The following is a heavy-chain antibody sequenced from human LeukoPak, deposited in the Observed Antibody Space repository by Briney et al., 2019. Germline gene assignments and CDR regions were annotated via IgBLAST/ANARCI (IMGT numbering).Heavy chain of an antibody. Sequence: GASVKVSCKASGYTFTSYGISWVRQAPGQGLEWMGWISAYNGNTNYAQKLQGRVTMTTDTSTSTAYMELRSLRSDDTAVYYCAREWGYGSDYYYGMDVWGQGTTVTVSS. CDR1: GYTFTSYG. D-gene: IGHD3-10*01. CDR2: ISAYNGNT. J-gene: IGHJ6*02. V-gene: IGHV1-18*01. CDR3: AREWGYGSDYYYGMDV.